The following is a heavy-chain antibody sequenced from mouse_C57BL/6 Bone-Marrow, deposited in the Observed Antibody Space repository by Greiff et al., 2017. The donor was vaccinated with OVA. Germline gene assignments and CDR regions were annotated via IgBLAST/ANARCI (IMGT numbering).Heavy chain of an antibody. J-gene: IGHJ1*03. CDR2: IDPSDSDT. V-gene: IGHV1-52*01. Sequence: QVQLQQPGAELVRPGSSVKLSCKASGYTFTSYWMHWVKQRPIQGLEWIGNIDPSDSDTHYNQKFKDKATLTVDKSSSTAYMQRSSLTSEDSAVYYCARIFTAVWYFDVWGTGTTVTVSS. CDR1: GYTFTSYW. D-gene: IGHD1-1*01. CDR3: ARIFTAVWYFDV.